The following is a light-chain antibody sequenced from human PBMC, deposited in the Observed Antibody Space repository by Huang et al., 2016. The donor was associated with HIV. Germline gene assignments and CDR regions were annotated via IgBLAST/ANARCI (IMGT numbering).Light chain of an antibody. CDR1: QSISTSY. Sequence: EIVLTQSPGTLSLAPGERATVSCRASQSISTSYLAWYQQKPGQAPRLFIDDASSRATGIPDRFTGSGSGTDFTLTISRLEPEDFAVYYCQQYVTSPTFGQGTKLEIK. CDR2: DAS. CDR3: QQYVTSPT. J-gene: IGKJ2*01. V-gene: IGKV3-20*01.